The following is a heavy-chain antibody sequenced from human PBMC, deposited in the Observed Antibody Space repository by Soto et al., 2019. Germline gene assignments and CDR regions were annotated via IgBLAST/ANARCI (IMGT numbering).Heavy chain of an antibody. D-gene: IGHD5-12*01. CDR3: ARAQGEATIGGYYFDY. V-gene: IGHV4-34*01. J-gene: IGHJ4*02. Sequence: PSETLSLTCAVYGGSFSGYYWSWIRQPPGKGLEWIGEINHSGSTNYNPSLKSRVTISVDTSKNQFSLKLSSVTAADTAVYYCARAQGEATIGGYYFDYWGQGTLVTVSS. CDR1: GGSFSGYY. CDR2: INHSGST.